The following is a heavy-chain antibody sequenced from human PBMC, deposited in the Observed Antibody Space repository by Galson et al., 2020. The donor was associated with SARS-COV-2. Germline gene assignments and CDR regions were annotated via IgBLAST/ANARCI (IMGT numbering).Heavy chain of an antibody. J-gene: IGHJ6*02. CDR2: IIPIFGTA. V-gene: IGHV1-69*13. CDR3: ARGGYSYGYWNYYYGMDV. D-gene: IGHD5-18*01. Sequence: SVKVSCKASGGTFSSYAISWVRQAPGQGLEWMGGIIPIFGTANYAQKFQGRVTITADESTSTAYMEPSSLRSEDTAVYYCARGGYSYGYWNYYYGMDVWGQGTTVTVSS. CDR1: GGTFSSYA.